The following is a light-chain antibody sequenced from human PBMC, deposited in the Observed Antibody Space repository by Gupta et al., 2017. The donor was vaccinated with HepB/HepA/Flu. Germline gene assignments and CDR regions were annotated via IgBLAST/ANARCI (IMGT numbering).Light chain of an antibody. J-gene: IGLJ2*01. CDR2: QDS. CDR1: KLGDKY. CDR3: QAWDSRTMI. V-gene: IGLV3-1*01. Sequence: SSELTQPPSVSVSPGQTASITCSGDKLGDKYACWYQQRPGQSPVLVIYQDSKRPSGIPERFSGSNSGNTATLTISGTQAMDEADYYCQAWDSRTMIFGGGIKLTVL.